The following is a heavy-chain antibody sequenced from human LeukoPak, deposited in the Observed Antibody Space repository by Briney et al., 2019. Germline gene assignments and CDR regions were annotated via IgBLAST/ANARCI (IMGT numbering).Heavy chain of an antibody. D-gene: IGHD2-8*01. V-gene: IGHV3-48*01. CDR3: ARDYCTNGVCYHYYYYMDV. CDR2: ISSSSSTI. J-gene: IGHJ6*03. Sequence: AGGSLRLSCAASGLTFSSYSMNWVRQAPGKGLEWVSYISSSSSTIYYADSVKGRFTISRDNAKNSLYLQMNSLRAEDTAVYYCARDYCTNGVCYHYYYYMDVWGKGTTVTVSS. CDR1: GLTFSSYS.